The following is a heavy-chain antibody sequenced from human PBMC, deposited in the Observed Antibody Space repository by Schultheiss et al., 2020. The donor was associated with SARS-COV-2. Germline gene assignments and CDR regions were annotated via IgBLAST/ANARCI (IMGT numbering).Heavy chain of an antibody. CDR3: ARGPYGDGPRSDY. V-gene: IGHV4-59*12. Sequence: SETLSLTCTVSGGSISSYYWSWIRQPPGKGLEWIGYIYYSGSTNYNPSLKSRVTISVDTSKNQFSLKLSSVTAADTAVYYCARGPYGDGPRSDYWGQGTLVTVSS. CDR2: IYYSGST. D-gene: IGHD5-24*01. J-gene: IGHJ4*02. CDR1: GGSISSYY.